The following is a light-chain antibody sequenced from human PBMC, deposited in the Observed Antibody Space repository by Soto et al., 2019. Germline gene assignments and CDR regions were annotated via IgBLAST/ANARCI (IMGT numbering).Light chain of an antibody. J-gene: IGKJ4*01. Sequence: DIQVTQSPSSLSASVVYRVTITCRTSQNINIFLYWYQQKPGRAPMVVISAASNLESGVPSRFSGRGSGTEFTLTISNLQPGDSALYFCQESYSTPLAFGGGTQLDI. CDR2: AAS. V-gene: IGKV1-39*01. CDR3: QESYSTPLA. CDR1: QNINIF.